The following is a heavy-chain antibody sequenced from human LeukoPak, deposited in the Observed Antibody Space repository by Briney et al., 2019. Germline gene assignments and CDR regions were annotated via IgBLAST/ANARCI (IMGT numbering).Heavy chain of an antibody. Sequence: SETLSLTCTVSGYSVSSGYYWGWIRQPPGKGLEWIGSIYHSGSTYYNPSLKSRVTISVDASKNQFSLKLSFVTAADTAVYYCANRWRASSYYFDYWGQGTLVTVSS. V-gene: IGHV4-38-2*02. CDR2: IYHSGST. D-gene: IGHD3-16*01. CDR1: GYSVSSGYY. CDR3: ANRWRASSYYFDY. J-gene: IGHJ4*02.